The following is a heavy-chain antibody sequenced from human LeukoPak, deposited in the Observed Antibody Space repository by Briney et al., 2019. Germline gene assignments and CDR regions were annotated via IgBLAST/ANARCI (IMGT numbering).Heavy chain of an antibody. CDR3: AMNAGQWLVPYDY. CDR1: GFTFSSYG. V-gene: IGHV3-33*01. CDR2: IWYDGSNK. Sequence: GGSLRLSCAASGFTFSSYGMHWVRQAPGKGLEWVAVIWYDGSNKYYADSVKGRFTISRDNSKNTLYLQMNDLRAEDTAVYYCAMNAGQWLVPYDYWGQGTLVTVSS. J-gene: IGHJ4*02. D-gene: IGHD6-19*01.